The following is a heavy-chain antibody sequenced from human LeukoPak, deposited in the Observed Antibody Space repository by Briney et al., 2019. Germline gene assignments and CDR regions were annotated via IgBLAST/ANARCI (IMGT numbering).Heavy chain of an antibody. D-gene: IGHD3-22*01. Sequence: SETLSLTCTVSGGSISSYYWSWIRQPPGKGLEWIGYIYYSGSTNYNPSLKSRVTISVDTSKNQFSLKLSSVTAADTAVYYCARDQVIVALKAFDIWGQGTMVTAPS. V-gene: IGHV4-59*12. CDR3: ARDQVIVALKAFDI. CDR1: GGSISSYY. J-gene: IGHJ3*02. CDR2: IYYSGST.